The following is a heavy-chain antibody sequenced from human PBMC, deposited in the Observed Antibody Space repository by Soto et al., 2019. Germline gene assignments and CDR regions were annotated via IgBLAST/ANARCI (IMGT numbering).Heavy chain of an antibody. D-gene: IGHD6-13*01. J-gene: IGHJ6*02. CDR1: GFTFSSYS. CDR3: ARDGSSSSWPYYYYYYGMDV. V-gene: IGHV3-21*01. Sequence: EVQLVESGGGLVKPGGSLRLSCAASGFTFSSYSMNWVRQAPGKGLEWVSSISSSSSYIYYADSVKGRLTISRDNAKNSLYLQMNSLRAEDTAVYYCARDGSSSSWPYYYYYYGMDVWGQGTTVTVS. CDR2: ISSSSSYI.